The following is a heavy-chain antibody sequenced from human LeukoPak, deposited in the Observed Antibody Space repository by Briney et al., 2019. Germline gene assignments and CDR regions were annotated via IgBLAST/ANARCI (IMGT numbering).Heavy chain of an antibody. CDR3: ARGGDSSSWYYYYGMDV. J-gene: IGHJ6*02. D-gene: IGHD6-13*01. V-gene: IGHV4-4*07. CDR2: IYTSGST. Sequence: PSETLSLTCTVSGGSISSYHWSWIRQPAGKGLEWIGRIYTSGSTNYNPSLKSRVTMSVDTSKNQFSLKLSSVTAADTAVYYCARGGDSSSWYYYYGMDVWGQGTTVTVSS. CDR1: GGSISSYH.